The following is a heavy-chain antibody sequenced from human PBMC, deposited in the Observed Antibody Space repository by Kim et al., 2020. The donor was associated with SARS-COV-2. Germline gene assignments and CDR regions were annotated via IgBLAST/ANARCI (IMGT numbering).Heavy chain of an antibody. D-gene: IGHD3-10*01. CDR3: ARAGGYGSGSYYKGAFDI. Sequence: KSRVTISVDTSKNQFSLKLSSVTAADTAVYYCARAGGYGSGSYYKGAFDIWGQGTMVTVSS. J-gene: IGHJ3*02. V-gene: IGHV4-39*07.